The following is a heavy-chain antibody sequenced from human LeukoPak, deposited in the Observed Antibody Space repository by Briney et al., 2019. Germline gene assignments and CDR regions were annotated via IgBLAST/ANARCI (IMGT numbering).Heavy chain of an antibody. CDR3: ARSPIVGATTYWFDP. D-gene: IGHD1-26*01. CDR1: GGTFSSYA. Sequence: GSSVKVSCKASGGTFSSYAISWVRQAPGQGLEWMGRIIPILGIANYAQKFQGRVTITADKSTSTAYMELSSLRSEDTAVYYCARSPIVGATTYWFDPWDQGTLVTVSS. CDR2: IIPILGIA. V-gene: IGHV1-69*04. J-gene: IGHJ5*02.